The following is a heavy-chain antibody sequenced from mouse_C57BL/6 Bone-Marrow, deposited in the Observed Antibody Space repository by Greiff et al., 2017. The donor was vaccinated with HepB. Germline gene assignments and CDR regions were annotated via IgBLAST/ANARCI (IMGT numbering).Heavy chain of an antibody. CDR2: IDPSDSYT. Sequence: QVQLQQPGAELVKPGASVKLSCKASGYTFTSYWMQWVKQRPGQGLEWIGEIDPSDSYTNYNQKFKGKATLTVDTSSSTAYMQLSSLTSEDSAVYYCAREGSSYHYWYFDVWGTGTTVTVSS. J-gene: IGHJ1*03. V-gene: IGHV1-50*01. CDR3: AREGSSYHYWYFDV. D-gene: IGHD1-1*01. CDR1: GYTFTSYW.